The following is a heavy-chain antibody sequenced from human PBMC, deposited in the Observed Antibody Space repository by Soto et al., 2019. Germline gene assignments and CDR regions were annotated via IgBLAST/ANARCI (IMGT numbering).Heavy chain of an antibody. J-gene: IGHJ3*01. D-gene: IGHD6-6*01. CDR3: ARGGRHSRSSELITDAFDF. CDR1: GFTFSSYD. CDR2: IGTDGDT. V-gene: IGHV3-13*01. Sequence: EVQLVESGGGLVQPGGSLRLSCAASGFTFSSYDMHWVRQAPGKGLEWVSAIGTDGDTYSPGSVKCRFTISRENAKNYWYLQMNSLRAGDTAGYSCARGGRHSRSSELITDAFDFWGQGTMVIVSS.